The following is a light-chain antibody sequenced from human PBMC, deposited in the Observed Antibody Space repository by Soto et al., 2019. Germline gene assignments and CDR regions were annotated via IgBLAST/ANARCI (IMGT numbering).Light chain of an antibody. CDR3: SSYPSSSPLR. CDR2: DVS. V-gene: IGLV2-14*01. J-gene: IGLJ2*01. CDR1: SSDVGRYNY. Sequence: VLTQPASVSGSPGQSITISCTGTSSDVGRYNYVSWYQQHPGKAPKLMIYDVSNRPSGVSNRFSGSKSGNTASLTISGLQAEDEADYYCSSYPSSSPLRLGGGTKVTVL.